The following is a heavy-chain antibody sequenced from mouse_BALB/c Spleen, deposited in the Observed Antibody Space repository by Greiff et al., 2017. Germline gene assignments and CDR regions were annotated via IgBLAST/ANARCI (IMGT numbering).Heavy chain of an antibody. CDR3: ARRDYAMDY. CDR2: ISSGGSYT. CDR1: GFTFSSYA. Sequence: DVQLVESGGGLVKPGGSLKLSCAASGFTFSSYAMSWVRQTPEKRLEWVATISSGGSYTYYPDSVKGRFTISRDNAKNTLYLQMSSLRSEDTAMYYCARRDYAMDYWGQGTSVTVSS. V-gene: IGHV5-9-3*01. J-gene: IGHJ4*01.